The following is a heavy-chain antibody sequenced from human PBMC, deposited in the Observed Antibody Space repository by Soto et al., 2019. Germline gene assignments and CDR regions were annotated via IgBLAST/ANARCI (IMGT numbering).Heavy chain of an antibody. CDR2: IYYSGST. J-gene: IGHJ3*02. Sequence: PSETLSLTCTVSGGSISSYYWSWIRQPPGKGLEWIGYIYYSGSTSYNPSLKSRVTISVDTSKNQFSLKLSSVTAADTAVYYCARYKIYYYDSSGYYDAFDIWGQGTMVTVSS. V-gene: IGHV4-59*01. CDR3: ARYKIYYYDSSGYYDAFDI. D-gene: IGHD3-22*01. CDR1: GGSISSYY.